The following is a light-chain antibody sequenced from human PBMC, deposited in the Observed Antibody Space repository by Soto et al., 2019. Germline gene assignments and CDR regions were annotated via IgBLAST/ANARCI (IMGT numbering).Light chain of an antibody. CDR1: QSVLHSNGYNY. J-gene: IGKJ1*01. V-gene: IGKV2-28*01. CDR3: MQALQTPLT. CDR2: LGS. Sequence: DIVMTQSPLSLPVTPGEPASISCRSSQSVLHSNGYNYLDWYLQKPGQSPQLLIYLGSNRASGVPDRCSGSGSGTDFTLKISRVEAEDVGVYYCMQALQTPLTFGQGTKVEIK.